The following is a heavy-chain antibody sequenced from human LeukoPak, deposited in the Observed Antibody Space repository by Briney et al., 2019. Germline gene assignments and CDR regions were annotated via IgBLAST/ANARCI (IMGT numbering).Heavy chain of an antibody. CDR2: IFYTGTT. CDR3: ARELLLYYYDSSGYYDY. J-gene: IGHJ4*02. V-gene: IGHV4-31*03. Sequence: SETLSLTCTVSGGPITNGGYFWSWIRQYPGKGLEWIGHIFYTGTTHYNSSLKSRVTMSIDTSKNQFSLKLNSVTAADTAVYYCARELLLYYYDSSGYYDYWGQGTLVTVSS. CDR1: GGPITNGGYF. D-gene: IGHD3-22*01.